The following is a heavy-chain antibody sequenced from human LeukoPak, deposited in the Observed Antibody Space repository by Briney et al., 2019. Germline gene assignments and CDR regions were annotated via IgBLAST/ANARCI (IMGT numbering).Heavy chain of an antibody. Sequence: ASVKVSCKASEYTFTSYDINWVRQATGQGLEWMGWISAYNGNTNYAQKLQGRVTMTTDTSTSTAYMELSSLRSEDTAVYYCATEGTMVRDPWNYWGQGTLVTVSS. V-gene: IGHV1-18*01. J-gene: IGHJ4*02. CDR1: EYTFTSYD. CDR3: ATEGTMVRDPWNY. CDR2: ISAYNGNT. D-gene: IGHD3-10*01.